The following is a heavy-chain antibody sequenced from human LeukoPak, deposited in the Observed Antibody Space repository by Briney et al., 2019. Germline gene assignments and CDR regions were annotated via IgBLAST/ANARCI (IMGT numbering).Heavy chain of an antibody. J-gene: IGHJ6*02. D-gene: IGHD3-10*01. CDR1: GGSSSGYY. V-gene: IGHV4-34*01. CDR2: INHSGST. CDR3: ARLLLWFGAYGMDV. Sequence: SETLSLTCAVYGGSSSGYYWSWIRQPPGKGLEWIGEINHSGSTNYNPSLKSRVTISVDTSKNQFSLKLSSVTAADTAVYYCARLLLWFGAYGMDVWGQGTTVTVSS.